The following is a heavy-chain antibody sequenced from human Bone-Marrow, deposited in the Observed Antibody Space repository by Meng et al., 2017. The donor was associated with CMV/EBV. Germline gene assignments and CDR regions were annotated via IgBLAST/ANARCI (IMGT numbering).Heavy chain of an antibody. CDR1: GFIFSSYW. J-gene: IGHJ4*02. Sequence: GESLKISCAASGFIFSSYWMSWVRQAPGKGLVWVSRINSDGSSTSYADSVKGRFTISRDNAKNSLYLQMNSLRAEDTAVYYCARQWDYGYNSLDVWGQGTLVTVSS. CDR3: ARQWDYGYNSLDV. CDR2: INSDGSST. V-gene: IGHV3-74*01. D-gene: IGHD1-20*01.